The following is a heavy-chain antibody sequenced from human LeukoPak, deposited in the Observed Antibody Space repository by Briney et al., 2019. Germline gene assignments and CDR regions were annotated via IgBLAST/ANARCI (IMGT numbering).Heavy chain of an antibody. J-gene: IGHJ3*02. V-gene: IGHV4-30-2*01. CDR3: ARGCSGGSCSNAFDT. Sequence: PSETLSLTCAGSGGSISSGGYSGRWVRQPPGRGLEWIGYIYQSGSTSYNPSLKTRVTISVDRSKNQFSLKLSSVTAADTAVYYCARGCSGGSCSNAFDTWGQGTMVTVSS. D-gene: IGHD2-15*01. CDR1: GGSISSGGYS. CDR2: IYQSGST.